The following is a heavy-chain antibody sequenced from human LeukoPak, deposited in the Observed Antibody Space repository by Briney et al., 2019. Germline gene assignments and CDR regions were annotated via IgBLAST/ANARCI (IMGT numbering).Heavy chain of an antibody. V-gene: IGHV3-48*04. CDR2: ISSSSSTI. Sequence: PGGSLRLSCAASGFTFSSYSMNWVRQAPGKGLEWVSYISSSSSTIYYADSVKGRFTISRDNAKNSLYLQMNSLRAEDTAVYYCARGILSAVYYDILRDAFDIWGQGTMVTVSS. D-gene: IGHD3-9*01. CDR1: GFTFSSYS. J-gene: IGHJ3*02. CDR3: ARGILSAVYYDILRDAFDI.